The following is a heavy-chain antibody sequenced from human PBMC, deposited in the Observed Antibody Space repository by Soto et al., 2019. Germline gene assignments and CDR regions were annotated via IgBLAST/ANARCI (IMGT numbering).Heavy chain of an antibody. J-gene: IGHJ4*02. CDR2: IYYSGST. V-gene: IGHV4-59*08. Sequence: SETLSLTCTVSGGSISSYHWSWIRQPPGKGLEWIGYIYYSGSTNYSPSLKSRVTISVDTSKNQFSLKLSSVTAADTAVYYCARHELRGPDYWGQGTLVTVSS. CDR3: ARHELRGPDY. CDR1: GGSISSYH.